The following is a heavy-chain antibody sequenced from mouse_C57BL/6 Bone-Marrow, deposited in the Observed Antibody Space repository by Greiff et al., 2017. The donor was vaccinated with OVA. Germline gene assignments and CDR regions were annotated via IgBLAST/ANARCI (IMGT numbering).Heavy chain of an antibody. Sequence: EVKLMESGGGLVKPGGSLKLSCAASGFTFSSYAMSWVRQTPEKRLEWVATISDGGSYTYYPDNVKGRFTISRDHAKNNLYLQMSHLKSEDTAMYYCARGSVRAYRGQGTLVTVSA. V-gene: IGHV5-4*03. CDR2: ISDGGSYT. D-gene: IGHD1-1*01. J-gene: IGHJ3*01. CDR3: ARGSVRAY. CDR1: GFTFSSYA.